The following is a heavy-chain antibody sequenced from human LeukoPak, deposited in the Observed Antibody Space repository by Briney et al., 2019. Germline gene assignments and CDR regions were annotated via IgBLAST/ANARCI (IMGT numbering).Heavy chain of an antibody. J-gene: IGHJ3*02. CDR2: INPSGGST. CDR1: GYTFTSYY. V-gene: IGHV1-46*01. D-gene: IGHD3-22*01. CDR3: ARDYYDSSGPSAFNI. Sequence: ASVKVSCKASGYTFTSYYMHWARQDPGQGLEWMGVINPSGGSTSYAQKFQGRVTMTRDTSTSTVYMELSSLRSEDTAVYYCARDYYDSSGPSAFNIWGQGTMVTVSS.